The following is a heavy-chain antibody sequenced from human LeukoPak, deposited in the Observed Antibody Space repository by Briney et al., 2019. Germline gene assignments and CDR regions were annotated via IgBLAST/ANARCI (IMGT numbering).Heavy chain of an antibody. J-gene: IGHJ6*02. D-gene: IGHD2-2*01. V-gene: IGHV3-30-3*01. CDR3: ARADIVVVPAALENVYYYGMDV. CDR1: GFTFSSYA. CDR2: ISYDGSNK. Sequence: GRSLRLSCAASGFTFSSYAMHWVRQAPGKGLEWVAVISYDGSNKYYADSVKGRFTISRDNSKNTLYLQMNSLRAEDTAVYYRARADIVVVPAALENVYYYGMDVWGQGTTVTVSS.